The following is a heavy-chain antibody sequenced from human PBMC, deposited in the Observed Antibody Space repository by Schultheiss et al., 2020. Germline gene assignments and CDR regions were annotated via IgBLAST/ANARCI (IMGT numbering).Heavy chain of an antibody. CDR2: ISYDGSNK. J-gene: IGHJ6*02. CDR1: GISFSPFE. D-gene: IGHD3-22*01. V-gene: IGHV3-30*18. CDR3: AKGVVVNFYYYYGMDV. Sequence: GGSLRLSCAASGISFSPFEMNWIRQAPGKGLEWVAVISYDGSNKYYADSVKGRFTISRDNSKNTLYLQMNSLRAEDTAVYYCAKGVVVNFYYYYGMDVWGQGTTVTVSS.